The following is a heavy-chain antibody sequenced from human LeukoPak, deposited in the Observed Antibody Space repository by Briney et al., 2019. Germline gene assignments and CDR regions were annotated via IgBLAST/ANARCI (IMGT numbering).Heavy chain of an antibody. D-gene: IGHD3-22*01. CDR1: GGSIGSYY. J-gene: IGHJ6*03. Sequence: SETLSLSCTISGGSIGSYYWSWIRRSPGKGPEWIGYIYDSGSTIYNPSLKSRVTASIDRSKNQISLRLNFVTAADTAVYYCATVGVAVPTTMKYYYMHVWGKGTTVTVSS. CDR2: IYDSGST. V-gene: IGHV4-59*01. CDR3: ATVGVAVPTTMKYYYMHV.